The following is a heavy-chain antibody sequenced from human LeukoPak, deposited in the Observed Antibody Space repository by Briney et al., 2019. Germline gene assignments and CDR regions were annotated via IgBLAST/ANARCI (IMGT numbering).Heavy chain of an antibody. J-gene: IGHJ4*02. CDR1: GFTFSSYA. Sequence: GGSLKLSCAASGFTFSSYALSWVRQAPGKGLEWVSTISGSGGSTYYADSVKGQLTISRDNSKNTLYLQVNSLRAEDTAVYYCAKVSGYCSTTSCSFDYWAQGTLVTVSS. V-gene: IGHV3-23*01. CDR2: ISGSGGST. D-gene: IGHD2-2*01. CDR3: AKVSGYCSTTSCSFDY.